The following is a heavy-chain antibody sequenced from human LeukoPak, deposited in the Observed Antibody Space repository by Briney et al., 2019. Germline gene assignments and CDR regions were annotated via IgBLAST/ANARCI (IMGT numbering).Heavy chain of an antibody. J-gene: IGHJ4*02. V-gene: IGHV4-34*01. CDR2: INHSGST. Sequence: PSETLSLTCAVYGGSFSGYYWSWIRQPPGKGLEWIGEINHSGSTNYNPSLKSRVTISVDTSKNQFSLKLSSVTAADTAVYYCARGRTYYYGSGSLYFDYWGQGTLVTVSS. CDR3: ARGRTYYYGSGSLYFDY. D-gene: IGHD3-10*01. CDR1: GGSFSGYY.